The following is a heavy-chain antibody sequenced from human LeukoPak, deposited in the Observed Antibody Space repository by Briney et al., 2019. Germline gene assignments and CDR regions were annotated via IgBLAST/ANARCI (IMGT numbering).Heavy chain of an antibody. D-gene: IGHD6-13*01. CDR1: GFTFSSYG. CDR3: ATSIAAAKHYYYYMDV. CDR2: ISGSGGST. J-gene: IGHJ6*03. Sequence: GGSLRLSCAASGFTFSSYGMSWVRKAPGNGLEWVSAISGSGGSTYYADSVKGRFTISRDNSKNTLYLQMNSLRAEDTAVYYCATSIAAAKHYYYYMDVWGKGTTVTISS. V-gene: IGHV3-23*01.